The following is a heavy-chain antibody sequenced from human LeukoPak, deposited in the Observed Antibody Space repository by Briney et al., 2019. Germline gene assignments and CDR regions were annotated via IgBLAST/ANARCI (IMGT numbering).Heavy chain of an antibody. CDR1: GDPITSYY. J-gene: IGHJ4*02. V-gene: IGHV4-4*07. Sequence: PSETLSLTCTVSGDPITSYYWSWIRQPAGKGLEWIGRIYTSGSTNYNPSLKSRVTMSVDTSKNQFSLKLSSVTAADTAVYYCARDLNAVGIMARGPFDYWGQGTLVTVSS. CDR2: IYTSGST. CDR3: ARDLNAVGIMARGPFDY. D-gene: IGHD3-10*01.